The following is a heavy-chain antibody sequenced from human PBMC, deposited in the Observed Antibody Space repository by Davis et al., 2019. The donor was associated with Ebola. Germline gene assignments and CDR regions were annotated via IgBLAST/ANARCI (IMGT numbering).Heavy chain of an antibody. D-gene: IGHD3-3*01. Sequence: GESLKISCAASGFTFSSYGMHWVRQAPGKGLEWVAVISYDGSNKYYADSVKGRFTIYRDNSKNTLYLQMNSLRAEDTAVYYCAKVERFGVVMKYYYYGMDVWGQGTTVTVSS. V-gene: IGHV3-30*18. CDR1: GFTFSSYG. J-gene: IGHJ6*02. CDR2: ISYDGSNK. CDR3: AKVERFGVVMKYYYYGMDV.